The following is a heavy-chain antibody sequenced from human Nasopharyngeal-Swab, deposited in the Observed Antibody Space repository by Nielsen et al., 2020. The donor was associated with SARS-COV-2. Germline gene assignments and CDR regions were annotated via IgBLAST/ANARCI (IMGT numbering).Heavy chain of an antibody. CDR2: ISWNSGAD. D-gene: IGHD2-21*02. CDR1: GFTFDDYA. CDR3: AKDLTRGDVVTSNAFDV. J-gene: IGHJ3*01. Sequence: GGSLRLSCVASGFTFDDYAMHWVRQVPGKGLDWVAGISWNSGADVYADSVEGRFTISRDNAKNSIYLQMNDLRPEDSALYYCAKDLTRGDVVTSNAFDVWGQGTLVTVSS. V-gene: IGHV3-9*01.